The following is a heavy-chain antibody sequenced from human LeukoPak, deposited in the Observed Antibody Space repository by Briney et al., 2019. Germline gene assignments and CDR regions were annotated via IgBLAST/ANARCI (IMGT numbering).Heavy chain of an antibody. CDR2: INTNTGNP. V-gene: IGHV7-4-1*02. CDR3: ARKPYNWNYRYSWFDP. CDR1: GYTFTSYA. J-gene: IGHJ5*02. D-gene: IGHD1-7*01. Sequence: ASVKVSCKASGYTFTSYAMNWVRQAPGQGLEWMGWINTNTGNPTYAQGFTGRFVFSLDTSVSTAYLQISSLKAEDTAVYYCARKPYNWNYRYSWFDPWGQGTLVTVSS.